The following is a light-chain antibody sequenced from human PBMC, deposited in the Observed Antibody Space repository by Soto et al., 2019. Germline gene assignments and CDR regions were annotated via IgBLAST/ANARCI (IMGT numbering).Light chain of an antibody. CDR2: GAS. CDR1: QSVRSN. J-gene: IGKJ5*01. V-gene: IGKV3-15*01. CDR3: QQYSSSPRT. Sequence: MSLSPGPLSVSPGERANLSCRASQSVRSNLAWYQQKPGQAPRLLIYGASTRATGIPARFSGSGSGTEFTLTISRLEPEDFAVYHCQQYSSSPRTFGQGTRLEIK.